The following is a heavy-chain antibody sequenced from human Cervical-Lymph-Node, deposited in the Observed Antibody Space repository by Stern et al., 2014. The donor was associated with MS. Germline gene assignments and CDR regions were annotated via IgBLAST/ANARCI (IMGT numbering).Heavy chain of an antibody. CDR1: GYSFTIYY. J-gene: IGHJ4*02. V-gene: IGHV5-51*04. CDR2: IYPYDSDT. CDR3: ARHVQGFDY. Sequence: EVQLVQSGAEVKKPGESLKLSCKLSGYSFTIYYIAWVRQMPGKGLEWRGVIYPYDSDTTYSPSFQGQVTISADRPITTAYLQWSSLRASDTAMYYCARHVQGFDYWGQGTLVTVSS.